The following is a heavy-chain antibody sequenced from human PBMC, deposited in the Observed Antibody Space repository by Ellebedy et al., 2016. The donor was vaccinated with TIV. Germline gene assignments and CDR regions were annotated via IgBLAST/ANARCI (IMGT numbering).Heavy chain of an antibody. CDR1: GFTFRSYW. J-gene: IGHJ4*02. CDR2: IKQDGSEI. D-gene: IGHD4-23*01. Sequence: GESLKISCAGYGFTFRSYWMSWVRQAPGKGLEWVANIKQDGSEIYYLDSVKGRFTISRDNAKNSLFLQMNSLRAEDTALYYCARDPDYGGNPHDYWGQGTLVTVSS. CDR3: ARDPDYGGNPHDY. V-gene: IGHV3-7*03.